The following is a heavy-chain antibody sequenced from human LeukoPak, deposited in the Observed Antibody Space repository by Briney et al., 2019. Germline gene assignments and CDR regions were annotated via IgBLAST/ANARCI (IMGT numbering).Heavy chain of an antibody. CDR1: GDSISSGSFY. Sequence: SETLSLTCTVSGDSISSGSFYWSWIRQPPGKGLEWIGSIYYSGSTYYNPSLKSRVTISVDTSKNQFSLKLSSVTAADTAVYYCARGSGITMIVVVIGDAFDIWGQGTMVTVSS. V-gene: IGHV4-39*07. CDR3: ARGSGITMIVVVIGDAFDI. D-gene: IGHD3-22*01. J-gene: IGHJ3*02. CDR2: IYYSGST.